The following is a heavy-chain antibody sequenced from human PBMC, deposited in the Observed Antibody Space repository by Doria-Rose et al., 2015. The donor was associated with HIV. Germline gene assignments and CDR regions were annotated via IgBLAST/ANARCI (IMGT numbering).Heavy chain of an antibody. CDR2: IFSEDER. Sequence: QITLKESGPVLVKPTETLTLTCTVSGVSLSSPGMGVSWIRQPPGKALEWLANIFSEDERSYKTSLKSRLTISMGTSKGQVVLTMTDMDPVDTATYYCARIKSSRWYHKYYFDFWGQGTLVIVSA. D-gene: IGHD6-13*01. CDR1: GVSLSSPGMG. J-gene: IGHJ4*02. V-gene: IGHV2-26*01. CDR3: ARIKSSRWYHKYYFDF.